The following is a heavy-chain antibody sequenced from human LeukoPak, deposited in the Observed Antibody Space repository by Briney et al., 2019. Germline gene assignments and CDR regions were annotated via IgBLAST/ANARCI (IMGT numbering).Heavy chain of an antibody. Sequence: GGSLRLSCAASGFTFSSYAMSWVRQAPGKGLEWVSAISGSGGSTYYADSVKGRFTISRDNSKNTLYLQMNSLRAEDTAVYYCAKDLGRVLRFLEWLFGGAFDYWGQGTQVTVSS. V-gene: IGHV3-23*01. CDR1: GFTFSSYA. CDR3: AKDLGRVLRFLEWLFGGAFDY. D-gene: IGHD3-3*01. J-gene: IGHJ4*02. CDR2: ISGSGGST.